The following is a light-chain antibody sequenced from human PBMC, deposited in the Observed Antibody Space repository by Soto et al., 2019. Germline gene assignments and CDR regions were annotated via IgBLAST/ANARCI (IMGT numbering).Light chain of an antibody. CDR1: QSVSSSS. CDR3: QQYGGSPRT. Sequence: EIVFRHRPSTQSLSPGERATLSCRASQSVSSSSLAWYQQKRGQAPRLLIHGASSRATGIPDRFSGSGSGTDFTLTISRLEPEDFAVYYCQQYGGSPRTFGQGTKVDIK. V-gene: IGKV3-20*01. CDR2: GAS. J-gene: IGKJ1*01.